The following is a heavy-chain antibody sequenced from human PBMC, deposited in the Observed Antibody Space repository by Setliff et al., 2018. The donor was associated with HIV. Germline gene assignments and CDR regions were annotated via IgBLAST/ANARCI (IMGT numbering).Heavy chain of an antibody. CDR2: LSEGGYDT. CDR3: AKGAVPAAIGGYYFDS. J-gene: IGHJ4*02. V-gene: IGHV3-23*01. CDR1: GFTFSRYP. D-gene: IGHD2-2*01. Sequence: GGSLRLSCAASGFTFSRYPMSWVRQAPGKGLEWVSSLSEGGYDTYYADSVKGRFTISRDNSKNTLYLQMNSRRAEDTAVYFCAKGAVPAAIGGYYFDSWGQGTLVTVSS.